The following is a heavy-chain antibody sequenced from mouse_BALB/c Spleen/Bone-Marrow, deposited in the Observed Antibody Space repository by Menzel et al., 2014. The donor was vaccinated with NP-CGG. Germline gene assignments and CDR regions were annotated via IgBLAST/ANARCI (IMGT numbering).Heavy chain of an antibody. CDR2: IDPETGGN. V-gene: IGHV1-15*01. CDR3: TRNWDDYFDY. Sequence: QVQLQQSGAELVRPGASVTLSCKASGYTFTDYEIHWVKQTPVHGLEWIGAIDPETGGNAYNQKFKGKATLTADKSSSTAYMELRSLTSGDSAVYYCTRNWDDYFDYWGQGTTLTVSS. D-gene: IGHD4-1*01. J-gene: IGHJ2*01. CDR1: GYTFTDYE.